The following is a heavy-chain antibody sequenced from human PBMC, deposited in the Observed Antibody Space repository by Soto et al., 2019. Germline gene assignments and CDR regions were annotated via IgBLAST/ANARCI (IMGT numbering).Heavy chain of an antibody. D-gene: IGHD3-9*01. CDR1: GGTFSSYT. Sequence: QVQLVQSGAEVKKPGSSVKVSCKASGGTFSSYTISWVRQAPGQGHEWMGRIIPILGIANYAQNFQGRVTITTDKSASTAYMELSRQRAEDTAVYYWAGGGAGGGIFTGYYSASDYWGQGTLVTVSS. V-gene: IGHV1-69*02. CDR3: AGGGAGGGIFTGYYSASDY. J-gene: IGHJ4*02. CDR2: IIPILGIA.